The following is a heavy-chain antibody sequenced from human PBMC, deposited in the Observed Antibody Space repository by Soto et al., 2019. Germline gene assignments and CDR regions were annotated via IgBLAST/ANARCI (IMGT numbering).Heavy chain of an antibody. Sequence: QVQLVESGGGVVQPGRSLRLSCAASGFTFSSYGMHWVRQAPGKGLEWVAVISYDGSDKYYADSVKGRFTISRDNYKNTLYLQMNSLRAEDTAVYYCAKDSLRDIWFGEFRADYWGQGTLVTVSS. CDR1: GFTFSSYG. D-gene: IGHD3-10*01. J-gene: IGHJ4*02. CDR3: AKDSLRDIWFGEFRADY. V-gene: IGHV3-30*18. CDR2: ISYDGSDK.